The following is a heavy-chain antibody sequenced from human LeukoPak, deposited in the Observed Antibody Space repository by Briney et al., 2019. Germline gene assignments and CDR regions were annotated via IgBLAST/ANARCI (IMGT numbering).Heavy chain of an antibody. V-gene: IGHV3-48*04. D-gene: IGHD5-12*01. CDR1: GFTFSSYS. CDR2: ISSSSSTI. J-gene: IGHJ4*02. Sequence: GGSLRLSCAASGFTFSSYSMNWVRQAPGKGLGWVSYISSSSSTIYYADSVKGRFTISRDNAKNSLYLQMNSLRAEDTAVYYCARPDDIVATFFEYWGQGTLVTVSS. CDR3: ARPDDIVATFFEY.